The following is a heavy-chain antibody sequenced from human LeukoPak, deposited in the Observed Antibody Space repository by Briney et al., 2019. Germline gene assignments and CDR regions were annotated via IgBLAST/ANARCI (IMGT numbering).Heavy chain of an antibody. CDR3: ATIKVYGDYYVTLGHAFGI. CDR2: FDPEDGET. J-gene: IGHJ3*02. V-gene: IGHV1-24*01. Sequence: ASVKVSCKVSGYTLTELSMHWVRQAPGKGLEWMGGFDPEDGETIYAQKFQGRVSMTEDTSTDTAYMELSSLRSEDTAVYYCATIKVYGDYYVTLGHAFGIWGQGTMVTVSS. CDR1: GYTLTELS. D-gene: IGHD4-17*01.